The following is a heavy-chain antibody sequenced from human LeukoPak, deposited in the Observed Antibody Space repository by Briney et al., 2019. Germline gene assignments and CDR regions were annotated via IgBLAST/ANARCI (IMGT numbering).Heavy chain of an antibody. Sequence: GGSLRLSCAASGFTFSSYGMSWVRQAPGKGLEWVSSISVSGGSTYYADSVKGRFTISRDNAKNTLYLQMNSLRAEDTAVYYCARGSSSWSQGSFDYWGQGTLVTVSS. CDR1: GFTFSSYG. CDR3: ARGSSSWSQGSFDY. CDR2: ISVSGGST. J-gene: IGHJ4*02. V-gene: IGHV3-23*01. D-gene: IGHD6-13*01.